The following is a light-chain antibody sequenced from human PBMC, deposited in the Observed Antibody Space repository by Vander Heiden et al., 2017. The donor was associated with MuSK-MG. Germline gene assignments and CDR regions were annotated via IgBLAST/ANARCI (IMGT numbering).Light chain of an antibody. Sequence: SSELTQDPAVSVALGQTVRITCQGDSLRSYYASWYQQKPGQAPVLVIYGKNNRPSGTPDRFSGSSSGNTASLTITGAQAEDEADYYCNSRDSSGNHVVFGGGTKLTGL. V-gene: IGLV3-19*01. J-gene: IGLJ2*01. CDR1: SLRSYY. CDR3: NSRDSSGNHVV. CDR2: GKN.